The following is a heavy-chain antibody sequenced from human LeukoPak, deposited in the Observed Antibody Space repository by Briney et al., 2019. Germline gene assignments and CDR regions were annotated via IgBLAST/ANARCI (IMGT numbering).Heavy chain of an antibody. D-gene: IGHD3-22*01. Sequence: GGSPRLSCAVSGFIFSNYGMHWVRQAPGKGLEWVAFIRSDGSEKNYAGSVKGRFTISRDNSKNTLYVQMNSLRADDTAVYYCAKHDSSSVYWGQGTLVTVSS. CDR3: AKHDSSSVY. CDR2: IRSDGSEK. J-gene: IGHJ4*02. V-gene: IGHV3-30*02. CDR1: GFIFSNYG.